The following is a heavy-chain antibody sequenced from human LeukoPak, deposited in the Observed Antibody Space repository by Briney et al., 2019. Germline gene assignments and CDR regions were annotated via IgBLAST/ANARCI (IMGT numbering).Heavy chain of an antibody. D-gene: IGHD2-21*02. CDR2: IRADSGNT. CDR3: ARSPGVVVTAAFDY. J-gene: IGHJ4*02. Sequence: ASVKVSCKASGYTFTSYGISWVRQAPGQGLEWMGWIRADSGNTNYAQKLQGRVTMTTDTSTSTAYMELRSLRSDDTAVYYCARSPGVVVTAAFDYWGQGTLVTVSS. CDR1: GYTFTSYG. V-gene: IGHV1-18*01.